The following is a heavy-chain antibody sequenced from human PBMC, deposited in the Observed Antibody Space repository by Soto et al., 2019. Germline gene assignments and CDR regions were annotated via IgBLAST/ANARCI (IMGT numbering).Heavy chain of an antibody. Sequence: VRFLRLCSAASGFTFISYAVSWIIKTTGKGLEWVSVITGSGGGTYYVDSVKGRFTISRDNSKNTLYLQMNSLRAEDTAIYYCAKWDIVVVPAAYRAFDIWGQGTMVTVSS. V-gene: IGHV3-23*01. CDR1: GFTFISYA. J-gene: IGHJ3*02. CDR2: ITGSGGGT. D-gene: IGHD2-2*01. CDR3: AKWDIVVVPAAYRAFDI.